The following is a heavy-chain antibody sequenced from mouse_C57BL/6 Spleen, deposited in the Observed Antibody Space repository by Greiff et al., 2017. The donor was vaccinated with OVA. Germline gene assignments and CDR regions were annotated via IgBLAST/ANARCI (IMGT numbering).Heavy chain of an antibody. CDR2: ISSGSSTI. J-gene: IGHJ3*01. D-gene: IGHD6-1*01. CDR1: GFTFSDYG. V-gene: IGHV5-17*01. CDR3: ARGASEGGFAY. Sequence: EVKLVESGGGLVKPGGSLKLSCAASGFTFSDYGMHWVRQAPEKGLEWVAYISSGSSTIYYADTVKGRFTISRDNAKNTLFLQMTSLRSEDTAMYYCARGASEGGFAYWGQGTLVTVSA.